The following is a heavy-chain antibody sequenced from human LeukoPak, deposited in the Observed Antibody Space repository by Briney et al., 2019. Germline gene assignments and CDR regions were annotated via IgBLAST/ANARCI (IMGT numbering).Heavy chain of an antibody. V-gene: IGHV3-7*01. J-gene: IGHJ6*04. Sequence: PGGSLRLSCAASGFTFSGSYMAWVRQGPGKGLEWVGNIKEDGTEKYYVDSVKGRFTISRDNAKNSLYLQMNSLRAEDTAVYYCARDNYYRMDVWGRGTTVTVSS. CDR2: IKEDGTEK. CDR3: ARDNYYRMDV. CDR1: GFTFSGSY.